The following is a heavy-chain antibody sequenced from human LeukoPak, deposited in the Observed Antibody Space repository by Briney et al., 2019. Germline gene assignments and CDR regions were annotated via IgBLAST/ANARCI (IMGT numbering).Heavy chain of an antibody. J-gene: IGHJ4*02. D-gene: IGHD6-13*01. Sequence: KTSETLSLTCTVSGGSISSYYWSWIRQPPGKGLEWIGYIYYSGGTNYNPSLKSRVTISVDTSKNQFSLKLSSVTAADTAVYYCARSRPYSSSWYFFDYWGQGTLVTVSS. CDR2: IYYSGGT. CDR1: GGSISSYY. V-gene: IGHV4-59*08. CDR3: ARSRPYSSSWYFFDY.